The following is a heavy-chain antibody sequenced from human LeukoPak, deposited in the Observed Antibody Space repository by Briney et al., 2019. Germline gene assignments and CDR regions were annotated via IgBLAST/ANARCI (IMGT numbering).Heavy chain of an antibody. CDR1: GGSISSGSYY. J-gene: IGHJ4*02. V-gene: IGHV4-61*02. Sequence: SQTLSLTCTVSGGSISSGSYYWSWIRQPAGKGLEWIGRIYTSGSTNYNPSLKSRVTISVDTSKNQFSLKLSSVTAADTAVYYCARDFRGGYDFWSGYYTPYYFDYWGQGTLVTVSS. CDR3: ARDFRGGYDFWSGYYTPYYFDY. D-gene: IGHD3-3*01. CDR2: IYTSGST.